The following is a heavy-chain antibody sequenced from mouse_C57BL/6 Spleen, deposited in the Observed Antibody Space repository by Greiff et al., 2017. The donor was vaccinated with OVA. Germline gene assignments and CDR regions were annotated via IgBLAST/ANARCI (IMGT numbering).Heavy chain of an antibody. J-gene: IGHJ4*01. CDR1: GYAFSSYW. CDR2: IYPGDGDT. Sequence: LEESGAELVKPGASVKISCKASGYAFSSYWMNWVKQRPGKGLEWIGQIYPGDGDTNYNGKFKGKATLTADKSSSTAYMQLSSLTSEDSAVYFCARASPLLKDYWGQGTSVTVSS. D-gene: IGHD1-1*01. V-gene: IGHV1-80*01. CDR3: ARASPLLKDY.